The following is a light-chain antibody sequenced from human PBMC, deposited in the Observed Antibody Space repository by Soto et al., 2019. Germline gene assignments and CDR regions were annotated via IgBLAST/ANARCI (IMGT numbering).Light chain of an antibody. V-gene: IGKV1-33*01. Sequence: DIQMTQSPSSLSASVGDRVTITCQASQDISNSLNWYQQRPGKAPKLLIFHASNLETGVPSRFSGSGSGTDFTFTISSLQPEDIATYYCQHYKNLPPTFGGGTKVEIK. CDR1: QDISNS. J-gene: IGKJ4*01. CDR3: QHYKNLPPT. CDR2: HAS.